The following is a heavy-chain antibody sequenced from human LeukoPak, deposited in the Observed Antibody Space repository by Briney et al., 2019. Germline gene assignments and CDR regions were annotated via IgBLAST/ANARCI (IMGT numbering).Heavy chain of an antibody. CDR1: GLTFSSHW. Sequence: PGGSLRLSCAASGLTFSSHWMHWVRQAPGKGLVWVSRITNDGSSTTYADSVKGRFTISRDNAKNSLYLQMNSLRAEDTAVYYCARDGTLDWTFDYWGQGTLVTVSS. V-gene: IGHV3-74*01. CDR3: ARDGTLDWTFDY. J-gene: IGHJ4*02. CDR2: ITNDGSST. D-gene: IGHD3-3*01.